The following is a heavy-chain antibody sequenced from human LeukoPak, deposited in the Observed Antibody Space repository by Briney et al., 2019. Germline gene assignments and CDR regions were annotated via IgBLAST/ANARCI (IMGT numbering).Heavy chain of an antibody. CDR2: IYYSGST. V-gene: IGHV4-39*01. Sequence: SDTLSLTCTVSGGSISSSSYYWGWIRQPPGKGLEWIGSIYYSGSTYYNPSLKSRVTISVDTSKNQFSLKLSSVTAADTAVYYCARHVQEMGMGYWGQGTLVTVSS. CDR3: ARHVQEMGMGY. J-gene: IGHJ4*02. CDR1: GGSISSSSYY. D-gene: IGHD5-24*01.